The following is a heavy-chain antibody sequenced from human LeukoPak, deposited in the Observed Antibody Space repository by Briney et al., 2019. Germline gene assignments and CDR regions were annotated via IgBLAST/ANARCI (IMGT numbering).Heavy chain of an antibody. D-gene: IGHD1-26*01. CDR3: ARVGVVGATWGVDY. CDR2: INHSGST. Sequence: PSETLSLTCAVYGGSFSGYYWGWIRQPPGKGRGGVGEINHSGSTNYNPSLKSRVTISVDTSKNQFSLKLSSVTAADTAVYYCARVGVVGATWGVDYWGQGTLVTVSS. CDR1: GGSFSGYY. V-gene: IGHV4-34*01. J-gene: IGHJ4*02.